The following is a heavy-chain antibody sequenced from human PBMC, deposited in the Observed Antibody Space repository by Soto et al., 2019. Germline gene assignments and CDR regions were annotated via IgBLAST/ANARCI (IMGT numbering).Heavy chain of an antibody. CDR2: ISHRGTA. V-gene: IGHV4-30-4*01. CDR3: ARGHYDVLTGFYVRYFDY. Sequence: QVQLQESGPGLVKPSQTLSLSCFVSGGSFRSDDYFWSWIRQPPGKALEWVGYISHRGTAYYNPPLKSRLAMSIDTSKKHFSLRLRSVTAADTATYYCARGHYDVLTGFYVRYFDYWGRGTRVTVSS. CDR1: GGSFRSDDYF. D-gene: IGHD3-9*01. J-gene: IGHJ4*02.